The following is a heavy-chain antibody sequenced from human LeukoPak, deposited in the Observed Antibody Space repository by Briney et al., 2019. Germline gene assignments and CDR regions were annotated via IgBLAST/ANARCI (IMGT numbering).Heavy chain of an antibody. D-gene: IGHD5-12*01. CDR3: ARVDSGYARGYYYYMDV. Sequence: PSETLSLTCTVSGGSISSYYWSWIRQPAGKGLEWIGRIYTSGSTNYNPSLKSRVTMSEDTSKNQFSLKLSSVTAADTAVYYCARVDSGYARGYYYYMDVWGKGTTVTISS. CDR2: IYTSGST. J-gene: IGHJ6*03. V-gene: IGHV4-4*07. CDR1: GGSISSYY.